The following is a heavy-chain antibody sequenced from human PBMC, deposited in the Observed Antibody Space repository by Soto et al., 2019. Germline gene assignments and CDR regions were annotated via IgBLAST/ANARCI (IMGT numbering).Heavy chain of an antibody. CDR1: GGSFTSNNW. D-gene: IGHD1-7*01. Sequence: QVQLQESGPGLVKPSGTLSLTCAVSGGSFTSNNWWTWVRQPPGQGLEWIGEIYRTGSTNYNPSIKSRVTISLDKSENQFSLKVTSLTAADTAVYYCASRYPGTSVDYWGQGTLVTVSS. CDR3: ASRYPGTSVDY. V-gene: IGHV4-4*02. CDR2: IYRTGST. J-gene: IGHJ4*02.